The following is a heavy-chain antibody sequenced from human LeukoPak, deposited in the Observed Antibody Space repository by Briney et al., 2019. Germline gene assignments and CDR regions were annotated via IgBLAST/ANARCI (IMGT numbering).Heavy chain of an antibody. CDR3: ARGVSSSWQFNWFDP. V-gene: IGHV4-31*03. J-gene: IGHJ5*02. Sequence: PSETLSLTCTVSGGSISSGGYYWSWIRQHPGTGLEWIGYIYYSGSTYYNPSLKSRVTISVDTSKNQFSLKLSSVTAADTAVYYCARGVSSSWQFNWFDPWGQGTLVTVSS. CDR2: IYYSGST. CDR1: GGSISSGGYY. D-gene: IGHD6-13*01.